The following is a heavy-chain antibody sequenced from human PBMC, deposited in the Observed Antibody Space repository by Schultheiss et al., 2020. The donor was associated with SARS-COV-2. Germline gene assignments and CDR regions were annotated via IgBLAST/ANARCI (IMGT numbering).Heavy chain of an antibody. J-gene: IGHJ3*02. V-gene: IGHV3-64D*06. CDR1: GFTFSSYA. CDR3: VKDGIAAAGTSDAFDI. D-gene: IGHD6-13*01. CDR2: ISSNGGST. Sequence: GGSLRLSCSASGFTFSSYAMHWVRQAPGKGLEYVSAISSNGGSTYYADSVKGRFTISRDNSKNTMYLQMSSLRAEDTAVYYCVKDGIAAAGTSDAFDIWGQGTMVTVS.